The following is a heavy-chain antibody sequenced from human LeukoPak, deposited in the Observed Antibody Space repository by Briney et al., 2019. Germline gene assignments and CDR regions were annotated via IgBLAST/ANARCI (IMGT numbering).Heavy chain of an antibody. CDR2: SQTTKPNSCTT. D-gene: IGHD6-13*01. CDR3: VRVVTTSSGWYHFDN. CDR1: GFTITDHQ. Sequence: GGALRLSCAASGFTITDHQMAWVRRAPGKGVEWVGRSQTTKPNSCTTEYAASVKGRFTISRDDSKNSLYLQLNSLKTEDTAVYYCVRVVTTSSGWYHFDNWGQGTLVTVSS. J-gene: IGHJ4*02. V-gene: IGHV3-72*01.